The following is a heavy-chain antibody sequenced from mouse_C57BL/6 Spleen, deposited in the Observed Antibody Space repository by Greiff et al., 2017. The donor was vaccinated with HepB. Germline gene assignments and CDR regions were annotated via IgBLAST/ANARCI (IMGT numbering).Heavy chain of an antibody. CDR1: GYAFSSSW. D-gene: IGHD2-12*01. CDR3: ARAYEGNAMDY. CDR2: IYPGDGDT. V-gene: IGHV1-82*01. J-gene: IGHJ4*01. Sequence: VQLQQSGPELVKPGASVKISCKASGYAFSSSWMNWVKQRPGKGLEWIGRIYPGDGDTNYNGKFKGKATLTADKSSSTAYMQLSSLTSEDSAVYFCARAYEGNAMDYWGQGTSVTVSS.